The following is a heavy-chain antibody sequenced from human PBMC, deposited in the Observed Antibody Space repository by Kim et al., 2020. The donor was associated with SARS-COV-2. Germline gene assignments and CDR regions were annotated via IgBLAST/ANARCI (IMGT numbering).Heavy chain of an antibody. V-gene: IGHV4-34*01. J-gene: IGHJ3*02. CDR2: INHSGGT. CDR3: ARRPGIRSLGAKAGAFDI. Sequence: SETLSLTCAVYGGSFSGYYWSWIRQPPGKGLEWIGEINHSGGTNYNPSLKSRVTISVDTSKNQFSLKLSSVTAADTAVYYCARRPGIRSLGAKAGAFDIWGQGKMVTVSS. CDR1: GGSFSGYY. D-gene: IGHD1-26*01.